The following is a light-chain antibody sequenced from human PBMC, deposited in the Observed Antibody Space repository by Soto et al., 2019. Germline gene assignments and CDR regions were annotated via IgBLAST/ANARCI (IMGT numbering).Light chain of an antibody. J-gene: IGKJ4*01. Sequence: DIQLTQSPSFLSASVGDRVTITCRASQGISSYFAWYQQKPGKAPKLLIYAVSTLQSGVPSRFSGSASGTELTLTISSRQPEEFATYSCQQLNSYRLTFGGGTKVEIK. CDR3: QQLNSYRLT. CDR1: QGISSY. CDR2: AVS. V-gene: IGKV1-9*01.